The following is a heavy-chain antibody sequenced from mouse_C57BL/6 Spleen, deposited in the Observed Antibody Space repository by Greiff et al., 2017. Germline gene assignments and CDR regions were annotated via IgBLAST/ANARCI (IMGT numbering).Heavy chain of an antibody. V-gene: IGHV1-15*01. Sequence: VQLQQSGAELVRPGASVTLSCKASGYTFTDYEMHWVKQTPVHGLEWIGAIDPETGGTAYNQKFKGKAILTADKSSSTAYMELRSLTSEDSAVYYCTRYHYYGSYYYARDYWGQGTSVTVSS. D-gene: IGHD1-1*01. J-gene: IGHJ4*01. CDR1: GYTFTDYE. CDR3: TRYHYYGSYYYARDY. CDR2: IDPETGGT.